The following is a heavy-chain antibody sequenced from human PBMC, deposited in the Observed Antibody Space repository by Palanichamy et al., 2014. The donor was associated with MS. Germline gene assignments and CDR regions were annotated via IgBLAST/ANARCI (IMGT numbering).Heavy chain of an antibody. CDR3: ARGVIAAVGVYFDY. CDR1: GGGFGNYA. Sequence: QVQLVQSGAEVKKPGSSVKVSCRASGGGFGNYAISWVRQAPGQGLEWMGVIIPILDIAHSAQRFQGRVTITADKSTSTAYMELNILRSEDTAVYYCARGVIAAVGVYFDYWGLGTLVTVSS. CDR2: IIPILDIA. J-gene: IGHJ4*02. D-gene: IGHD6-25*01. V-gene: IGHV1-69*10.